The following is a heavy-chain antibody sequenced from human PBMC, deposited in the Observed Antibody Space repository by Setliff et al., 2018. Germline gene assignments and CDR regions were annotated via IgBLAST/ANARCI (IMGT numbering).Heavy chain of an antibody. CDR2: ISSYNDIT. Sequence: ASVKVSCKASGYILNSYGISWVRQAPGQGLEWMGWISSYNDITNYAQRFQVRVTLTTDMSTSAAYMELRSLGSDDTAVYYCAISTLSICSGGTCPNVFVVLGQGTMVTVSS. V-gene: IGHV1-18*01. D-gene: IGHD2-15*01. CDR1: GYILNSYG. CDR3: AISTLSICSGGTCPNVFVV. J-gene: IGHJ3*01.